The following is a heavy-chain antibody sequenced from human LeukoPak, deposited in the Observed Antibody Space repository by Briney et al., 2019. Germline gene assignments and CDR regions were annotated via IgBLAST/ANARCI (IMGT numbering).Heavy chain of an antibody. J-gene: IGHJ4*02. CDR1: GFTFSSYA. V-gene: IGHV3-23*01. CDR3: ANAETGAARPLDY. D-gene: IGHD6-6*01. CDR2: ISGSGGST. Sequence: GGSLRLSCAASGFTFSSYAMSWVCQAPGKGLEWVSAISGSGGSTYYADSVKGRFTISRDNSKNTLYLQMNSLRAEDTAVYYCANAETGAARPLDYWGQGTLVTVSS.